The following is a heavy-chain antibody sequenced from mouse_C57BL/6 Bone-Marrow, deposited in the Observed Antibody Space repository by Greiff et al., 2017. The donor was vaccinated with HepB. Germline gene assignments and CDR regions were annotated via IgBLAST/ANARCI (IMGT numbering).Heavy chain of an antibody. D-gene: IGHD1-1*01. V-gene: IGHV3-6*01. Sequence: VQLKESGPGLVKPSQSLSLTCSVTGYSITSGYYWNWIRQFPGNKLEWMGYISYDGSNNYNPSLKNRISITRDTSKNQFFLKLNSVTTEDTATYYCAIYDGRWYFDVWGTGTTVTVSS. CDR3: AIYDGRWYFDV. J-gene: IGHJ1*03. CDR2: ISYDGSN. CDR1: GYSITSGYY.